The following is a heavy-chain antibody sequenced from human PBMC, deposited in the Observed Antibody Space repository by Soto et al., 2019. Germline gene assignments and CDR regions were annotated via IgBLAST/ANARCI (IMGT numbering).Heavy chain of an antibody. CDR3: ARVSRYYYDSSGYYDVWYFDL. J-gene: IGHJ2*01. CDR1: GGSISSGGYY. V-gene: IGHV4-31*03. CDR2: IYYSGST. D-gene: IGHD3-22*01. Sequence: QVQLQESGPGLVKPSQTLSLTCTVSGGSISSGGYYWSWIRQHPGKGLEWIGYIYYSGSTYYNPSSKSRVTISVDTSKNQFSLKLSSVTAADTAVYYCARVSRYYYDSSGYYDVWYFDLWGRGTLVTVSS.